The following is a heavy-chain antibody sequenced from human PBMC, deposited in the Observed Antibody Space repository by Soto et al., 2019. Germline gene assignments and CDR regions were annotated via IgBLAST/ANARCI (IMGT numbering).Heavy chain of an antibody. CDR1: GFTFSSYA. V-gene: IGHV3-23*01. D-gene: IGHD3-3*01. J-gene: IGHJ4*02. CDR2: ISGSGGST. CDR3: AKERTKVFRFLEWLFDY. Sequence: GGSLRLSCAASGFTFSSYAMSWVRQAPGKGLEWVSAISGSGGSTYYADSVKGRFTISRDNSKNTLYLQMNSLRAEDTAVYYCAKERTKVFRFLEWLFDYWGQGTLVTVSS.